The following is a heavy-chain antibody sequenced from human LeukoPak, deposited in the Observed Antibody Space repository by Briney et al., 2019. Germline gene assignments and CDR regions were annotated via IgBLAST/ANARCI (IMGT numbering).Heavy chain of an antibody. CDR3: ARRVQATVLDY. CDR1: GSTFSRYT. D-gene: IGHD2-2*01. V-gene: IGHV3-30-3*01. CDR2: ISYDGNTK. Sequence: PGGSLRLSCAASGSTFSRYTMHWVRQAPGKGLEWVAVISYDGNTKYYADSVKGRFTISRDDSKSTLYLQMNSLRDEDTAVYYCARRVQATVLDYWGQGTLITVSS. J-gene: IGHJ4*02.